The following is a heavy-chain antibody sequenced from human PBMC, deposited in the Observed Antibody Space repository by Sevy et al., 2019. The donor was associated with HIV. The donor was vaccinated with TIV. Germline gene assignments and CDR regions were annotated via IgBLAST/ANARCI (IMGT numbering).Heavy chain of an antibody. Sequence: GGSLRLSRAASGFTFSSYNMNWVRQAPGKGLDWVSFISSSGSYIYYADSVKGRFTLSRDNAKNSLYLQMNSLRAEDTAVYYCARDLTSSSSPYYFDSWGQGTLVTVSS. J-gene: IGHJ4*02. D-gene: IGHD6-6*01. CDR3: ARDLTSSSSPYYFDS. CDR1: GFTFSSYN. CDR2: ISSSGSYI. V-gene: IGHV3-21*01.